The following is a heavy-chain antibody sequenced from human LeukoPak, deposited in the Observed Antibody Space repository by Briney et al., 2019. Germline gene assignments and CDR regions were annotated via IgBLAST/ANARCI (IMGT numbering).Heavy chain of an antibody. J-gene: IGHJ4*02. D-gene: IGHD3-16*01. CDR1: GYNFSSNW. CDR3: ARTPNNSPFDYVS. V-gene: IGHV5-51*01. CDR2: IYPGDSDI. Sequence: PGESLKISCKASGYNFSSNWIARVRQMPGKGLEWVGNIYPGDSDIRYSPSFQGQVTISADRSSSTAYLQWSSLKASDTAMFYCARTPNNSPFDYVSWGQGTLVTVSS.